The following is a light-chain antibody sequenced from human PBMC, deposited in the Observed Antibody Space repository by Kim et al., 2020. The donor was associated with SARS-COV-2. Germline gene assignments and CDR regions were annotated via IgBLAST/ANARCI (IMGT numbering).Light chain of an antibody. Sequence: APGKTARITCGGNNIGSKSLPWYQQKPGQAPVLVIYYDSDRPSGIPERFSGSNSGNTATLTLSRVEAGDEADYYCQVWDSSSDHWVFGGGTQLTVL. CDR3: QVWDSSSDHWV. CDR1: NIGSKS. J-gene: IGLJ3*02. V-gene: IGLV3-21*04. CDR2: YDS.